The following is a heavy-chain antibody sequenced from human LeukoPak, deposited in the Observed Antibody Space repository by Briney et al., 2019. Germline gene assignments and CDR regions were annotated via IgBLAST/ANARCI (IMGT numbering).Heavy chain of an antibody. Sequence: SETLSLTCAVYGGSFSGYYWSWIRQPPGKGLEWIGEINHSGSTNYNPSLKSRVTISVDTSKNQFSLELSSVTAADTAVYYCARARQARITMVRGVIVRNWFDPWGQGTLVTVSS. CDR2: INHSGST. CDR3: ARARQARITMVRGVIVRNWFDP. D-gene: IGHD3-10*01. V-gene: IGHV4-34*01. J-gene: IGHJ5*02. CDR1: GGSFSGYY.